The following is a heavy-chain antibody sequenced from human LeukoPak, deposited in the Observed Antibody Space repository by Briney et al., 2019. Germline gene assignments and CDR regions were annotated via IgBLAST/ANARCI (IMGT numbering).Heavy chain of an antibody. CDR1: GGSISSSSYY. CDR3: AREFTYYDILTGYQLQDY. D-gene: IGHD3-9*01. V-gene: IGHV4-39*02. Sequence: PSETLPLTCTVSGGSISSSSYYWGWIRQPPGKGLEWIGSIYYSGSTYYNPSLKSRVTISVDTSKNQFSLKLSSVTAADTAVYYCAREFTYYDILTGYQLQDYWGQGTLVTVSS. CDR2: IYYSGST. J-gene: IGHJ4*02.